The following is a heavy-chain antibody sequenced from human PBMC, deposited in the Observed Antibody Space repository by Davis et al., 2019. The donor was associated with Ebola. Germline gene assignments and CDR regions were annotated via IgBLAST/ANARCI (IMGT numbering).Heavy chain of an antibody. CDR3: ARGRWVAARWFDP. CDR1: GYTFTNYD. Sequence: AASVKVSCKASGYTFTNYDINWVRQATGQGLEWMGWMNPNSGSTGYAQKFQGRVTMTRNTSISTAYMELGSLRFEDTAVYYCARGRWVAARWFDPWGQGTLGTVSS. D-gene: IGHD6-6*01. J-gene: IGHJ5*02. V-gene: IGHV1-8*01. CDR2: MNPNSGST.